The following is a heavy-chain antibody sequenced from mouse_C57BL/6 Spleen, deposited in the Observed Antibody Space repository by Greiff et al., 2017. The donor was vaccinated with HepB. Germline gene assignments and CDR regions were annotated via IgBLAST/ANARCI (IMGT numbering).Heavy chain of an antibody. CDR1: GFTFSSYA. Sequence: EVKLVESGGGLVKPGGSLKLSCAASGFTFSSYAMSWVRQTPEKRLEWVATISDGGSYTYYPDNVKGRFTISRDNAKNNLYLQMSHLKSEDTAMYYCARDRDGNYEGFAYWGQGTLVTVSA. D-gene: IGHD2-1*01. V-gene: IGHV5-4*01. CDR2: ISDGGSYT. CDR3: ARDRDGNYEGFAY. J-gene: IGHJ3*01.